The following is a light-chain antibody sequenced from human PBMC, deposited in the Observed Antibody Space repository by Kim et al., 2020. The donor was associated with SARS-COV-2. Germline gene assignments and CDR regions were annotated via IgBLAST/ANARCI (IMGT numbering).Light chain of an antibody. CDR3: QQYNHWRT. J-gene: IGKJ1*01. CDR2: DAS. V-gene: IGKV3-15*01. CDR1: QSGSSN. Sequence: SVAPGERATLFCRASQSGSSNLAWYQQRPGQAPRLLIYDASTRATGIPARFSGSGSGTEFTLTISSLQSGDFAIYFCQQYNHWRTFGQGTKVDIK.